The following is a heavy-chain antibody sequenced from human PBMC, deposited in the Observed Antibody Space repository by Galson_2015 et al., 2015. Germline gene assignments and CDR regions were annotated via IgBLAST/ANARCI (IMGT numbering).Heavy chain of an antibody. V-gene: IGHV1-58*01. J-gene: IGHJ6*02. CDR2: IVVGSGNT. CDR3: AADKGYYYYYGMDV. CDR1: RFTFTSSA. Sequence: SVKVSCKASRFTFTSSAVQWVRQARGQRLEWIGWIVVGSGNTDYAQKFQERVTITRDMSTSTAYMELSSLRSEDTAVYYCAADKGYYYYYGMDVWGQGTTVTVSS.